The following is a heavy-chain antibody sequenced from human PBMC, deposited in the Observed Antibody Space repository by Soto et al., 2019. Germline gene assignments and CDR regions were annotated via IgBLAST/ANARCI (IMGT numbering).Heavy chain of an antibody. D-gene: IGHD2-8*02. V-gene: IGHV3-30-3*01. Sequence: QVQLVESGGGVVQPGRSLRLSCAASGFTFSSYAMHWVRQAPGKGLEWVAVISYDGSNKYYADSVKGRFTISRDNSKNTLYLQMNSLRAEDTAVYYGARDRREYWAWFDPWGQGPLVTVSS. CDR2: ISYDGSNK. J-gene: IGHJ5*02. CDR1: GFTFSSYA. CDR3: ARDRREYWAWFDP.